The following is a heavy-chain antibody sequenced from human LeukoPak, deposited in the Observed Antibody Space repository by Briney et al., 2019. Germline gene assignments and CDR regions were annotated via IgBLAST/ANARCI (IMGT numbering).Heavy chain of an antibody. V-gene: IGHV3-53*01. Sequence: GGSLRLSCAASGFTVSSNYMSWVRQAPGKGLEWVSVIYTGGTTYYADSVKGRFTVSRDNSQNTLYLQMNSLRGEDTAVYYCAKDIVEAGLFFDYWGQGTLVTVSS. CDR1: GFTVSSNY. J-gene: IGHJ4*02. CDR2: IYTGGTT. D-gene: IGHD3-16*02. CDR3: AKDIVEAGLFFDY.